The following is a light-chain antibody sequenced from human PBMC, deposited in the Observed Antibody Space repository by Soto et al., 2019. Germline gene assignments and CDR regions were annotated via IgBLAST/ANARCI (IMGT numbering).Light chain of an antibody. Sequence: QAVVTQPPSVSGAPGQRVTISCAGSSSNIGAGHDVHWYQQLPGTAPKLLIYGNSNRPSGVPDRFSGSKSGTSGSLAITGLQAEDEADYYCQSYDSSLSAVVFGGGTQLTVL. J-gene: IGLJ2*01. V-gene: IGLV1-40*01. CDR1: SSNIGAGHD. CDR3: QSYDSSLSAVV. CDR2: GNS.